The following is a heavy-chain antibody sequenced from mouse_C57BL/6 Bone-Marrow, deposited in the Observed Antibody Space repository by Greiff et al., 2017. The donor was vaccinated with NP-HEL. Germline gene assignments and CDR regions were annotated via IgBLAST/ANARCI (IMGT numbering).Heavy chain of an antibody. V-gene: IGHV1-54*02. CDR2: IHPGSGGT. Sequence: QVQLQQSGAELVRPGTSVKVSCKASGYAFTNYLIEWVKQRPGQGLEWIGVIHPGSGGTNYNEKFKGKATITAATSSNTAYLQHSSLTSEDTAVYYCTTILTGSFDYWGQGTTLTVSA. D-gene: IGHD4-1*01. CDR3: TTILTGSFDY. J-gene: IGHJ2*01. CDR1: GYAFTNYL.